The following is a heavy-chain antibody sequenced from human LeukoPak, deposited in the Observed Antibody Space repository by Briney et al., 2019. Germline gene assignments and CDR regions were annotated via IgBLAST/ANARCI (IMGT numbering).Heavy chain of an antibody. CDR1: GYTFTGYY. V-gene: IGHV1-2*06. J-gene: IGHJ6*02. Sequence: ASVKVSCKASGYTFTGYYMHWVRQAPGPGLEWMGRINPNSGGTNYAQKFQGRVTMTRDTSISTAYMELSRLRSDDTAVYYCAREGYGDYYYYYGMDVWGQGTTVTVSS. D-gene: IGHD4-17*01. CDR3: AREGYGDYYYYYGMDV. CDR2: INPNSGGT.